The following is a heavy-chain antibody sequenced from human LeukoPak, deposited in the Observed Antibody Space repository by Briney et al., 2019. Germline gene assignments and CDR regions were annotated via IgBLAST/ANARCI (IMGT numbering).Heavy chain of an antibody. CDR1: GGTFSSYA. CDR2: IIPIFGTA. D-gene: IGHD3-10*01. CDR3: ARAGGKLWSPYYFDY. J-gene: IGHJ4*02. V-gene: IGHV1-69*13. Sequence: GASVKVSCKASGGTFSSYAISWVRQAPGQGLEWMGGIIPIFGTANYEQKFQGRGTITADESTSTAYMELSSLRSEDTAGYYCARAGGKLWSPYYFDYWGQGTLVTVSS.